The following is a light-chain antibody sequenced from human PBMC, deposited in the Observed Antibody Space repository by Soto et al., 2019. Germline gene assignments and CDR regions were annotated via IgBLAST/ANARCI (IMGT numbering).Light chain of an antibody. Sequence: QSVLTQPPSVSGSPGQSVTISCTGTTSDVGGYNYVSWFQQHPGEAPKLMIYDVTKRPSGVPDRFSGSKSGNTASLTISGLQAEDEADYYCYSYTSSSVVFGGGTKLTVL. CDR1: TSDVGGYNY. CDR3: YSYTSSSVV. V-gene: IGLV2-11*01. CDR2: DVT. J-gene: IGLJ2*01.